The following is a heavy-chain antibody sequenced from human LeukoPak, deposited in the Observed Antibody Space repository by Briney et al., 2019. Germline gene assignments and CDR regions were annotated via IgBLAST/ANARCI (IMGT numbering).Heavy chain of an antibody. CDR1: GFTFSSYS. J-gene: IGHJ5*02. Sequence: GGSLRLSCAASGFTFSSYSMNWVRQAPGKGLEWVSSISSSSSYIYYADSVKGRFTISRDNAKNSLYLQTNSLRAEDTAVYYCARVAGIAAAVDPWGQGTLVTVSS. V-gene: IGHV3-21*01. CDR3: ARVAGIAAAVDP. D-gene: IGHD6-13*01. CDR2: ISSSSSYI.